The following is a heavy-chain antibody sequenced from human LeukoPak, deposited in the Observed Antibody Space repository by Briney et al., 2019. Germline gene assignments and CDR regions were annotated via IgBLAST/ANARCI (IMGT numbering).Heavy chain of an antibody. CDR2: ISHNGETK. CDR1: GFTFSDHY. CDR3: ARDRHGYFDY. V-gene: IGHV3-11*01. D-gene: IGHD6-13*01. J-gene: IGHJ4*02. Sequence: PGGSLRLSFAASGFTFSDHYMIWLRQAPGKGLEAISYISHNGETKYYADSVKGRLSISRDNAKSSLYLQMNSLRVEDTAVYYCARDRHGYFDYWGQGTLVTVSS.